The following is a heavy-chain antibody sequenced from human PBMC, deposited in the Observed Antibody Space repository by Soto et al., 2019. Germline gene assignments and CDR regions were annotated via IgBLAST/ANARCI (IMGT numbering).Heavy chain of an antibody. D-gene: IGHD2-15*01. CDR2: IFYTGKT. Sequence: SETLSLTCSVSAGSISNYHWSWIRQPPGRGLEWIGYIFYTGKTNYNPSLKSRVTISLDTSKNQFSLRLDSVTAADTAVYYCARVLEVAGGFDPWGQGTLVTVSS. V-gene: IGHV4-59*01. CDR3: ARVLEVAGGFDP. J-gene: IGHJ5*02. CDR1: AGSISNYH.